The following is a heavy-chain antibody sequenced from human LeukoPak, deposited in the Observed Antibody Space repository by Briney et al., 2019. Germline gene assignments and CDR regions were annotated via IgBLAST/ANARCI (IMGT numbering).Heavy chain of an antibody. CDR1: GGSISSSSYY. V-gene: IGHV4-39*01. CDR3: ARAMGIITMVRGVIPFSY. Sequence: SETLSLTCTVSGGSISSSSYYWGWIRQPPGKGLEWIGSIYYSGSTYYNPSLKSRVTISVDTSKNQFSLKLSSVTAADTAVYFCARAMGIITMVRGVIPFSYWGQGTLVTVSS. J-gene: IGHJ4*02. CDR2: IYYSGST. D-gene: IGHD3-10*01.